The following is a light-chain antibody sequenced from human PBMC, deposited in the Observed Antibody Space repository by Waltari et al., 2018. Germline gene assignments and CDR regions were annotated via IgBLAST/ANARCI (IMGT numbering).Light chain of an antibody. Sequence: QAALTQPRSVSGSPGQSVTISCTGTSSDIGGYYYVSWYQQHPGTAPKLMIYEVTKRPSGVSDRFSGYKSGNTASLTISGLQAEDEADYYCCSYAGSYTFLFGGGTRLTVL. CDR2: EVT. J-gene: IGLJ2*01. V-gene: IGLV2-11*01. CDR3: CSYAGSYTFL. CDR1: SSDIGGYYY.